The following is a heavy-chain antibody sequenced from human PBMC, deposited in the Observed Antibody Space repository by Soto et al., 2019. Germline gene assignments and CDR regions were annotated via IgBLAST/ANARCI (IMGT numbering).Heavy chain of an antibody. CDR3: ARELVLRYFDWSPSYSWFDP. J-gene: IGHJ5*02. Sequence: GGSLRLSCAASGFTFSSYAMHWVRQAPGKGLESVAVILYDGSNKYYADSVKGRLTISRDNSKNTLYLQMSGLRADDTAVYYCARELVLRYFDWSPSYSWFDPWGQGTLVTVSS. V-gene: IGHV3-30-3*01. CDR1: GFTFSSYA. CDR2: ILYDGSNK. D-gene: IGHD3-9*01.